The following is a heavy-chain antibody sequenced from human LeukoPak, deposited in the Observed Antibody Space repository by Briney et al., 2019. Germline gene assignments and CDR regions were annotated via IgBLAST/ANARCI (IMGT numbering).Heavy chain of an antibody. V-gene: IGHV3-66*02. Sequence: GGSLRLSCAASGFTVSSNYMSWVRQAPGKGLEWVSVIYSGGSTYYADSVKGRFTISRDNSKNTLYLQINSLRAEDTAVYYCARDPGYCSSTSCYYFDYWGQGTLVTVSS. CDR2: IYSGGST. CDR3: ARDPGYCSSTSCYYFDY. CDR1: GFTVSSNY. D-gene: IGHD2-2*01. J-gene: IGHJ4*02.